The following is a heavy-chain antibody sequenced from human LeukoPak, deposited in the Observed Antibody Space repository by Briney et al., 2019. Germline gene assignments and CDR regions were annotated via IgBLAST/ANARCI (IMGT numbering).Heavy chain of an antibody. CDR3: ARDPTKYYYDSSGYPNDAFDI. J-gene: IGHJ3*02. Sequence: GGSLRLSCAASGFTFSSYEMNWVRQAPGKGLEWVSYISSGGSTIYYADSVKGRFTISRDNAKNSLYLQMNSLRAEDTAVYYCARDPTKYYYDSSGYPNDAFDIWGQGTMVTVSS. CDR1: GFTFSSYE. D-gene: IGHD3-22*01. CDR2: ISSGGSTI. V-gene: IGHV3-48*03.